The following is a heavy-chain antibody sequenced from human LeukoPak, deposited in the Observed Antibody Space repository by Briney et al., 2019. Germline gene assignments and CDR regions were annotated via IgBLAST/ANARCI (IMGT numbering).Heavy chain of an antibody. CDR2: MNPNSGNT. CDR1: GGTFSSYA. D-gene: IGHD6-13*01. V-gene: IGHV1-8*03. J-gene: IGHJ4*02. CDR3: ARESGDSSSWYDY. Sequence: ASVKVSCKASGGTFSSYAISWVRQATGQGLEWMGWMNPNSGNTGYAQKFQGRVTITRNTSISTAYMELSSLRSEDTAVYYCARESGDSSSWYDYWGQGTLVTVSS.